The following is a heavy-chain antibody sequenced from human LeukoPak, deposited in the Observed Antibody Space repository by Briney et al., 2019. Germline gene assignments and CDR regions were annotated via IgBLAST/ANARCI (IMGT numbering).Heavy chain of an antibody. D-gene: IGHD3-10*01. CDR2: INHSGST. CDR3: ARRRITMVRGGPGSWFDP. Sequence: GSLRLSCAASGFTFSSYAMSWIRQPPGKGLEWIGEINHSGSTNYNPSLKSRVTISVDTSKNQFSLKLSSVTAADTAVYYCARRRITMVRGGPGSWFDPWGQGTLVTVSS. CDR1: GFTFSSYA. J-gene: IGHJ5*02. V-gene: IGHV4-34*01.